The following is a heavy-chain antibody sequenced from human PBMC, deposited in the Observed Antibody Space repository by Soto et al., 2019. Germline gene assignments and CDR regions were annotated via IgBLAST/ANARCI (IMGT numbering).Heavy chain of an antibody. V-gene: IGHV3-30*18. Sequence: QVQLEESGGGVVLPGRSLRLSCVASGFTFSHYGMQWVRQAPGKGLEWVALVSYDGSNKYYGDSVKGRFTISRDNSKYTLYLEIDSLSAEDTAVYYCAKDRSAGCGGDCSCDSWGQGTLVTVSS. CDR1: GFTFSHYG. J-gene: IGHJ4*02. CDR2: VSYDGSNK. D-gene: IGHD2-21*02. CDR3: AKDRSAGCGGDCSCDS.